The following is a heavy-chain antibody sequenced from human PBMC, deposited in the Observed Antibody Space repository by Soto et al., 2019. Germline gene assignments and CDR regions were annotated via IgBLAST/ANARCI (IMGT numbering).Heavy chain of an antibody. CDR3: ARENTPGIAGPYYYGMDV. D-gene: IGHD6-13*01. Sequence: GGSLRLSCAASGFTFSSYAMHWVRQAPGKGLEWVAVISYDGSNKYYADSVKGRFTISRDNSKNTLYLQMNSLRAEDTAVYYCARENTPGIAGPYYYGMDVWGQGTTVTVSS. CDR2: ISYDGSNK. J-gene: IGHJ6*02. V-gene: IGHV3-30-3*01. CDR1: GFTFSSYA.